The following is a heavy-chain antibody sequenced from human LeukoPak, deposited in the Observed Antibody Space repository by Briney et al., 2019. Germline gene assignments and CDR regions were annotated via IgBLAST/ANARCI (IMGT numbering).Heavy chain of an antibody. V-gene: IGHV3-30*18. Sequence: PGRSLRLSCAASGFTFSSYGMHWVRQAPGKGLEWVAVISYDGSNKYYADSVKGRFTTSRDNSKNTLYLQMNSLRAEDTAVYYCAKDQFLCWGQGTLVTVSS. CDR3: AKDQFLC. CDR1: GFTFSSYG. J-gene: IGHJ4*02. CDR2: ISYDGSNK.